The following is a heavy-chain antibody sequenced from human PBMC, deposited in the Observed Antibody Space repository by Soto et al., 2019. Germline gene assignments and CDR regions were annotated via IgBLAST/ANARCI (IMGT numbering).Heavy chain of an antibody. CDR2: IIPIFGTA. CDR1: GGTFSSYA. J-gene: IGHJ6*02. Sequence: WXSVKVSCKASGGTFSSYAISWVRQAPGQGLEWMGGIIPIFGTANYAQKFQGRVTITADESTSTAYMELSSLRSEDTAVYYCARDNDIVVVPAARRGMDVWGQGNTVTVSS. CDR3: ARDNDIVVVPAARRGMDV. V-gene: IGHV1-69*13. D-gene: IGHD2-2*01.